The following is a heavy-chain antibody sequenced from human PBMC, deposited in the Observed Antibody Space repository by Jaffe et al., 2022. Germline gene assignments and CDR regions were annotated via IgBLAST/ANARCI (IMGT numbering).Heavy chain of an antibody. Sequence: QVQLVQSGAEAREPGASVKVSCKASGYSFTAYYIHWVRQAPGQGLEWMGWINPKSGVTYPAQKFQGRVTMSRDTSISTAYMELSRLRSADTAVFYCARSNSEYCNRGNCYAYDVWGQGTTVTVSS. CDR1: GYSFTAYY. CDR2: INPKSGVT. V-gene: IGHV1-2*02. J-gene: IGHJ3*01. D-gene: IGHD2-15*01. CDR3: ARSNSEYCNRGNCYAYDV.